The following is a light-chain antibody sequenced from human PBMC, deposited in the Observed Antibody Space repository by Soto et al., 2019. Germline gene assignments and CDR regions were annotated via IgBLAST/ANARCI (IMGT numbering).Light chain of an antibody. CDR3: QQYGGSPLYT. CDR1: QSVSSSD. Sequence: ELVLTQSPGTLSLSPGDRATLSCRASQSVSSSDLAWYQQKPGQAPRLLIYGASTSATGIPDRFSGSGSGRAFTLTTSRLEPEDFAVYYCQQYGGSPLYTFGQGTKLEIK. J-gene: IGKJ2*01. CDR2: GAS. V-gene: IGKV3-20*01.